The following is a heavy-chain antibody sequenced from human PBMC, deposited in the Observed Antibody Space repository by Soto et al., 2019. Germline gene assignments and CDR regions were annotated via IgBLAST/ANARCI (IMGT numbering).Heavy chain of an antibody. V-gene: IGHV5-51*01. Sequence: GESLKISCKGSGYRFTSQWIGWVCQMPGKGLEWMGIIYPGDSDTRYSPSFQGQVTISVEKSINTSYLQWSCLKASDTAMYYCAVFDRPGLDSWGQGTPVTVSS. CDR2: IYPGDSDT. CDR1: GYRFTSQW. J-gene: IGHJ4*02. CDR3: AVFDRPGLDS. D-gene: IGHD3-9*01.